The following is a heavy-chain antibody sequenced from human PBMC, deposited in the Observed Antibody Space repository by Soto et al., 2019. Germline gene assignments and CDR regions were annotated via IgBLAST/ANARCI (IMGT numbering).Heavy chain of an antibody. CDR1: AFTFRNYW. CDR3: ARASSSTSGAIDY. CDR2: IKEDGSEK. Sequence: EVQLVESGGGLVQPGGSLRLSCAASAFTFRNYWMSWVRQAPGKGLECVAKIKEDGSEKYYVDSVKGRFTISRDNAKNSVYLQMTSLTAEDTAVYYGARASSSTSGAIDYWGQGTLVTVSS. V-gene: IGHV3-7*04. D-gene: IGHD2-2*01. J-gene: IGHJ4*02.